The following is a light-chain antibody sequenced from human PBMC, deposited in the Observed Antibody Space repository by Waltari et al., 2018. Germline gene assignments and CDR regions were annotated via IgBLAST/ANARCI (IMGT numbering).Light chain of an antibody. CDR2: KAS. CDR1: HTIITW. V-gene: IGKV1-5*03. Sequence: ITCRASHTIITWLAWYQQKPGNAPKLLIYKASSLESGVPSRFSGSGAGTEFGLTISSLQPDDSATYYCQQYYTYWTFGQGTKVDIK. CDR3: QQYYTYWT. J-gene: IGKJ1*01.